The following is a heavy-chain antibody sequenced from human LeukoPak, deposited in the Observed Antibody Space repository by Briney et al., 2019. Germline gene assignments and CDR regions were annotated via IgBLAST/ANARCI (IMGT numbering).Heavy chain of an antibody. J-gene: IGHJ6*03. V-gene: IGHV3-30*04. CDR3: ARGQSFGYSYYYYMDV. CDR2: ISYDGSNK. CDR1: GFTFSSYA. D-gene: IGHD1-1*01. Sequence: GGSLRLSCAASGFTFSSYAMHWVRQAPGKGLEWVAVISYDGSNKYYADSVKGRFTISRDNSKNTLYLQMNSLRAEDTAVYYCARGQSFGYSYYYYMDVWGKGTTVTVSS.